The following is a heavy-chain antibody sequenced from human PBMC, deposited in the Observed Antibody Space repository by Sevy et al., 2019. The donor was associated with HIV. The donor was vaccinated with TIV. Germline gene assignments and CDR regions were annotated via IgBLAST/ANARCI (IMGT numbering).Heavy chain of an antibody. Sequence: ETLSLTCAVSGYSISSGYYWGWIRQPPGKGLEWIGSIYHSGSTYYNPSLKSRVTISVDTSKNQFSLKLSSVTAADTAVYYCARLYSLNPVDYWGQGTLVTVSS. D-gene: IGHD4-4*01. CDR1: GYSISSGYY. J-gene: IGHJ4*02. CDR2: IYHSGST. V-gene: IGHV4-38-2*01. CDR3: ARLYSLNPVDY.